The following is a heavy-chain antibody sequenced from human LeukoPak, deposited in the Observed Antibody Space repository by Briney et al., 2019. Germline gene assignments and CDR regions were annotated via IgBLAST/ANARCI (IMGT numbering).Heavy chain of an antibody. CDR3: ASLGGYYYYDSSGPRLDY. V-gene: IGHV3-30*04. CDR2: ISYDGSNK. CDR1: GFTFSSYA. D-gene: IGHD3-22*01. Sequence: GGSLRLSCAASGFTFSSYAMHWVRQAPGKGLEWVAVISYDGSNKYYADSVKCRFTISRDNSKNTLYLQMNSLRAEDTAVYYCASLGGYYYYDSSGPRLDYWGQGTLVTVSS. J-gene: IGHJ4*02.